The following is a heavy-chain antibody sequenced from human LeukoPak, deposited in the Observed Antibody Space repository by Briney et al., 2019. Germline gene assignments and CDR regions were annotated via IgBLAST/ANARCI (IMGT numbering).Heavy chain of an antibody. D-gene: IGHD3-9*01. CDR2: INTNTGNP. Sequence: ASVKVSCKASGYTFTSYAMNWVRQAPGQGLEWMGWINTNTGNPTYAQGFTGRFVFSLDTSVSTAYLQISSLKAEDTAVYYCARVLTGYYRDAFDIWGQGTMVTVSS. CDR1: GYTFTSYA. J-gene: IGHJ3*02. V-gene: IGHV7-4-1*02. CDR3: ARVLTGYYRDAFDI.